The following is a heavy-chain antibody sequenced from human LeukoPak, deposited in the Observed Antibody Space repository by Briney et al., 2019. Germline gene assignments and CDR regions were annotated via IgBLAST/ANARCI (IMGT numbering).Heavy chain of an antibody. Sequence: EPGGSLRLSCAASGFIFSKAWMNWVRQAPGKGLEWVVRIKSETEGWTTDYAAPVKGRFTISRDDSKNTVHLQMSSLKVEDTAMYYCTTMAKYWGQGTLVTVSS. D-gene: IGHD5-24*01. V-gene: IGHV3-15*01. CDR3: TTMAKY. J-gene: IGHJ4*02. CDR2: IKSETEGWTT. CDR1: GFIFSKAW.